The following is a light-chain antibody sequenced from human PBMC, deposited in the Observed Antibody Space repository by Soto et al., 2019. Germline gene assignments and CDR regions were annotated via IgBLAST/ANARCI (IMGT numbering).Light chain of an antibody. CDR3: QQRSNWPG. Sequence: EIVLTQSPATLSLSPGERATLSCRASQSVSSYLAWYQQKPGQAPRLLIYDASNRATGIPARFSGSGSGTDFTLTICSLEPEDFAVYYCQQRSNWPGFGQGTRLEIK. J-gene: IGKJ5*01. CDR1: QSVSSY. CDR2: DAS. V-gene: IGKV3-11*01.